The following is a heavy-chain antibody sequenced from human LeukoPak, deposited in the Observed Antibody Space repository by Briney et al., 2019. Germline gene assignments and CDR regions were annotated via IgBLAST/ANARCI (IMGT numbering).Heavy chain of an antibody. Sequence: SETLSLTCTVSGGSISSYYWSWIRQPAGKGLEWIGRIYTSGSTNYNPSLKSRVTISVDTSKNQFSLKLSSVTAADTAVYYCASLPWGSSYYYYMDVWGKGTTVTISS. CDR3: ASLPWGSSYYYYMDV. CDR1: GGSISSYY. D-gene: IGHD7-27*01. V-gene: IGHV4-4*07. CDR2: IYTSGST. J-gene: IGHJ6*03.